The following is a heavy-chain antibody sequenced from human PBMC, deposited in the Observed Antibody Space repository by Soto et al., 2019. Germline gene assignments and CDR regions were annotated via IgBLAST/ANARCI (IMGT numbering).Heavy chain of an antibody. V-gene: IGHV1-69*01. J-gene: IGHJ6*02. CDR3: ATTMGPGISVAGDYQYYYGVDV. D-gene: IGHD6-19*01. Sequence: QVQLMQSGAEVKNPGSSVKVSCMASGDTFSNYAISWVRQAPGQGLEWMGGIMSIFGTPNYAQKFQGRVTITADESTSTAYMELSSLRSEDTAMYYCATTMGPGISVAGDYQYYYGVDVWGQGTTVTVSS. CDR1: GDTFSNYA. CDR2: IMSIFGTP.